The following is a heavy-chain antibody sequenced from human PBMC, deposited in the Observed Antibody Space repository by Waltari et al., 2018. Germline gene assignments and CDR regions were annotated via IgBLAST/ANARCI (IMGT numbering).Heavy chain of an antibody. Sequence: QLQLLESGPGLVKPSETLSLTCAVSGDSINSDIYYWAWIHQPQGKGLEWIGSVDYNGDTYYNPSLKSRVTISADASRNRFSLGLSSVTATDTGFYYCAKHGITTTNWSKTSHSWFGPWGQGILVTVSS. J-gene: IGHJ5*02. CDR2: VDYNGDT. D-gene: IGHD1-1*01. V-gene: IGHV4-39*02. CDR1: GDSINSDIYY. CDR3: AKHGITTTNWSKTSHSWFGP.